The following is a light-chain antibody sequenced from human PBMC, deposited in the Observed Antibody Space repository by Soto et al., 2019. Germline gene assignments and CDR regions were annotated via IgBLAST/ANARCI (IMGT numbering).Light chain of an antibody. J-gene: IGKJ1*01. V-gene: IGKV3-15*01. CDR2: AAS. CDR1: QSVRSN. CDR3: QQYSNWPRT. Sequence: EIVMTQFPATLSVSPGERATLSCRASQSVRSNLAWYQQKPGQAPRLLIFAASTRATVIPARFRGSGSGTEFTLTISDLQSEDFAVYYCQQYSNWPRTFSQGTKVDIK.